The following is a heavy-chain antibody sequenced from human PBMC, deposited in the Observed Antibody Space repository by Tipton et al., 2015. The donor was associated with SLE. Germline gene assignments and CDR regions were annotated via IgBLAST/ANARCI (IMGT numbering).Heavy chain of an antibody. CDR2: INQSGST. V-gene: IGHV4-34*01. D-gene: IGHD6-19*01. J-gene: IGHJ5*02. Sequence: LRLSCAVSGGPFSAYYWTWIRQSPGEGLEWIGEINQSGSTKYNPSLEGRVTISVDTSKNQFSLKLTSVTAADTAVYYCARLGSSGWFNWIDPWGQGSLVTVSS. CDR1: GGPFSAYY. CDR3: ARLGSSGWFNWIDP.